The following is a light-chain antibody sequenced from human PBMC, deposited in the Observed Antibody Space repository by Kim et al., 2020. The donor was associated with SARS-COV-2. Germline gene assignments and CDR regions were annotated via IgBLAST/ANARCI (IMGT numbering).Light chain of an antibody. Sequence: VARAQTDSIMCGVNIIGRKNVHLYQQRPGQAPVLVIYRDSHRPSGIPERFSGSNSGNTATLTTNRAQAGDEADYYCQVWHSSTYVFGPGTKVTVL. CDR2: RDS. V-gene: IGLV3-9*01. CDR3: QVWHSSTYV. J-gene: IGLJ1*01. CDR1: IIGRKN.